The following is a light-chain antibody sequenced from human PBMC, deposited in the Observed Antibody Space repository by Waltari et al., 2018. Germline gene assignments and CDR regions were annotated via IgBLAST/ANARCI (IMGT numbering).Light chain of an antibody. CDR2: DVS. CDR3: TSYAGSSTLVV. Sequence: GQSITISCTGASGDVGGNDYVSWYQQHPGKAPKLMIYDVSNRPSGVSNRFSGSKSANTASLTISGLQAEDEADYYCTSYAGSSTLVVFGGGTKLTVL. CDR1: SGDVGGNDY. V-gene: IGLV2-14*03. J-gene: IGLJ2*01.